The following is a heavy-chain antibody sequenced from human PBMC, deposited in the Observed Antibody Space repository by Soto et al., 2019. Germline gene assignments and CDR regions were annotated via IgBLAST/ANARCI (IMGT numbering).Heavy chain of an antibody. Sequence: EVHLVESGGGLVKPGGSLGLSCAASGYIFSNAWMTWVRQAPGKGLEWVGRIKSKSDGETTNYAAPVKGRFIISRDDSKNTVYLQMNSLKTEDTAMYYCKATGDDAFDIWGQGTMVTVSS. J-gene: IGHJ3*02. CDR1: GYIFSNAW. V-gene: IGHV3-15*01. CDR2: IKSKSDGETT. D-gene: IGHD7-27*01. CDR3: KATGDDAFDI.